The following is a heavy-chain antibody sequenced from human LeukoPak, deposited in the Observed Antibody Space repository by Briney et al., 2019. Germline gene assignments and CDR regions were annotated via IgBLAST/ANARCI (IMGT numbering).Heavy chain of an antibody. CDR2: FDPEDGET. D-gene: IGHD3-3*01. V-gene: IGHV1-24*01. CDR3: ATVSRVEWLPTAYYFDY. CDR1: GYTLTELS. Sequence: GASVKVSCKVSGYTLTELSMHWVRQAPGKGLEWMGGFDPEDGETIYAQKFQGRVTMTEDTSTDTAYMELSSLRSEDTAVYYCATVSRVEWLPTAYYFDYWGQGTLVTVSS. J-gene: IGHJ4*02.